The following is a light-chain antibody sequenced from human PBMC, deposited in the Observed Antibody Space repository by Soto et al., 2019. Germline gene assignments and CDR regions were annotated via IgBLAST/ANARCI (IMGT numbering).Light chain of an antibody. CDR3: QQSYSTPYT. CDR1: QDISDV. CDR2: DAS. V-gene: IGKV1-39*01. Sequence: DIKMSLSLSALSANVGDRVTITCQASQDISDVLNWYQQQPGKAPKVLIYDASSLQSGVPSRFSGSGSGTDFTLTISSLQPEDFATYYCQQSYSTPYTFGQ. J-gene: IGKJ2*01.